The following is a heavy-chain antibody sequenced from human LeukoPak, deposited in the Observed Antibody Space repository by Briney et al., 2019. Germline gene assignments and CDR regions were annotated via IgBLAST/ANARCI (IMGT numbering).Heavy chain of an antibody. CDR3: ARGQRGYNWNDRWFDP. Sequence: PSETLSLTCTVSGGSISSSSYYWGWIRQPPGKGLEWIGSIYYSGSTYYNPSLKSRVTISVDTSKNQFSLKLSSVTAADTAVYYCARGQRGYNWNDRWFDPWGQGTLVTVSS. D-gene: IGHD1-20*01. CDR1: GGSISSSSYY. CDR2: IYYSGST. J-gene: IGHJ5*02. V-gene: IGHV4-39*01.